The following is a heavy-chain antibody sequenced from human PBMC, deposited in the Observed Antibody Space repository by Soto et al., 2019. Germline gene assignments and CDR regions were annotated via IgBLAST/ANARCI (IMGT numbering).Heavy chain of an antibody. J-gene: IGHJ4*02. Sequence: QVQLVQSEGEVKQPGASVGVSCKASGYTFTSYGISWVRQAPGHGLEWMGWISPNSGDTRYAQNLQGRVTMTTDTSTSTAYMELRSLTSDDTALYYCAREMWTRSGPQNFFDYWGQGALVTVSS. CDR2: ISPNSGDT. D-gene: IGHD6-25*01. CDR1: GYTFTSYG. CDR3: AREMWTRSGPQNFFDY. V-gene: IGHV1-18*01.